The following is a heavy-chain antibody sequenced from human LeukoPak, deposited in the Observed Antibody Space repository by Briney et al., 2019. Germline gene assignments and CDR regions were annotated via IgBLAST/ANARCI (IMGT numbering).Heavy chain of an antibody. CDR3: ARVPNYYDNDYDAFDI. CDR2: IYNSGST. D-gene: IGHD3-22*01. CDR1: GGSISSYY. V-gene: IGHV4-59*01. J-gene: IGHJ3*02. Sequence: TSSETLSLTCTVSGGSISSYYWSWIRQPPGKGLEWIGYIYNSGSTNYNPSLKSRVTISVDTSKNQFSLKLSSVTAADTAVYYCARVPNYYDNDYDAFDIWGQGTMVTVSS.